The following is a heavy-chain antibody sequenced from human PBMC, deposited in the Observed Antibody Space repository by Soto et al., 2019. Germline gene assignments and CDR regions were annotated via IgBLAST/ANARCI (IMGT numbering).Heavy chain of an antibody. CDR1: GGSISSYY. Sequence: QVQLQESGPGLVKPSETLSLTCTVSGGSISSYYWSWIRQPAGKGLEWIGRIYTSGSINYNPSLKSRVTMSVDTSKNQFSLKLSSVTAADTVVYYCARTNLDSSGYLVGLDYWGQGTLVTVSS. V-gene: IGHV4-4*07. CDR3: ARTNLDSSGYLVGLDY. J-gene: IGHJ4*02. D-gene: IGHD3-22*01. CDR2: IYTSGSI.